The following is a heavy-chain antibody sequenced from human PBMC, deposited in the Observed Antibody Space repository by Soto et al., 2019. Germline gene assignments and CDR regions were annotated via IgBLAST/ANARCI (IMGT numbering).Heavy chain of an antibody. Sequence: SETRSLTCAVSGGSISSYYWSWIRQPPGKGLEWIGYIYYSGSTNYNPSLKSRVTISVDTSKNQFSLKLNSMTAADTAVYYCARHNYGSGSTYFDYWGQGTLVTVSS. CDR3: ARHNYGSGSTYFDY. CDR2: IYYSGST. CDR1: GGSISSYY. D-gene: IGHD3-10*01. J-gene: IGHJ4*02. V-gene: IGHV4-59*08.